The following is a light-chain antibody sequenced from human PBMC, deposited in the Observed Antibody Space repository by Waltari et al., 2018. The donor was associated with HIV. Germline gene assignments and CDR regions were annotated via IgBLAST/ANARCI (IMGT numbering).Light chain of an antibody. CDR2: GAS. CDR3: QQYNHWPPYN. Sequence: VITQSPTSLSVSPGERATLSCRASQSVNSHLAWYQHKPGQAPRLRIYGASTRATGGPARVSGSGSGTEFTLTISSLQSEDFAVYFCQQYNHWPPYNFGQGTKLEIK. V-gene: IGKV3-15*01. J-gene: IGKJ2*01. CDR1: QSVNSH.